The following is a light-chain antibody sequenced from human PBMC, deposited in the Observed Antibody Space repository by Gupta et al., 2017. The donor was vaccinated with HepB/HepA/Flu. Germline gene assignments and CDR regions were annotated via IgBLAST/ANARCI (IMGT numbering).Light chain of an antibody. CDR3: VGWDNSLSAYV. Sequence: QPVLTQPPSASGTPGQRVIISCSGSTSNIGNDNAYWYQQLPGRAPKLLTYNDNQRPSGVPDRFSGSKSGTTASLAISGLRSEDEADYYCVGWDNSLSAYVFGAGTKVAVL. J-gene: IGLJ1*01. CDR2: NDN. CDR1: TSNIGNDN. V-gene: IGLV1-47*02.